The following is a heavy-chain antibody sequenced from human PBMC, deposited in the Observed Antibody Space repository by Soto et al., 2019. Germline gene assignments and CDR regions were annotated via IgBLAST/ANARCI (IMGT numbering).Heavy chain of an antibody. J-gene: IGHJ4*02. CDR2: VSYSGSP. V-gene: IGHV4-59*01. D-gene: IGHD6-6*01. CDR3: ARAGRSSSKTVFDY. CDR1: GGSISGYY. Sequence: QVLLQESGPGLVKPSETLSLTCTVSGGSISGYYWSWIRQPPGKGLEWVGYVSYSGSPNYNPSLKSRVTISIDTSQNQFSLKLSSVTAADTAVYYCARAGRSSSKTVFDYWGQGTLVTVSS.